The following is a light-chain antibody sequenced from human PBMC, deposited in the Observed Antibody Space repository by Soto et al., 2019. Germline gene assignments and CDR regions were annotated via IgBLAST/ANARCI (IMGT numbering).Light chain of an antibody. CDR3: SSYTSSSTYV. CDR1: SSDIGGYNY. CDR2: DVS. J-gene: IGLJ1*01. V-gene: IGLV2-14*03. Sequence: SALTQPAPVSGSSGQSITISCTGTSSDIGGYNYVSWYQHHPGKAPKLIIFDVSNRPSGVSNRFSGSKSGNTASLTISGLQAEDEADYYCSSYTSSSTYVFGTGTKLTVL.